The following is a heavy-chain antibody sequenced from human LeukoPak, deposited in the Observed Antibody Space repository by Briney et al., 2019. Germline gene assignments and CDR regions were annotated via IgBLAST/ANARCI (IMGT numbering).Heavy chain of an antibody. CDR3: AKAPVTTCRGAFCYPFDY. V-gene: IGHV3-23*01. J-gene: IGHJ4*02. Sequence: GGSLRLSCAASGFTFDDYGMSWVRQAPGKGLEWVSAISDTGDTYHADSVKGRFTISRDSSKNTLFLQMNRLRPEDAAVYYCAKAPVTTCRGAFCYPFDYWGLGTLVTVSS. CDR2: ISDTGDT. D-gene: IGHD2-15*01. CDR1: GFTFDDYG.